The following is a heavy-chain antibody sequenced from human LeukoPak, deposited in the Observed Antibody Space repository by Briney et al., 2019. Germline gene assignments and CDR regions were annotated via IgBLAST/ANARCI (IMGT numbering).Heavy chain of an antibody. CDR2: ISYDGSNK. CDR3: ARDSTDYGSGIPSDY. CDR1: GFTFSSYA. D-gene: IGHD3-10*01. Sequence: GGSLRLSCAASGFTFSSYAMHWVREAPGKGLEWVAVISYDGSNKYYADSVKGRFTISRDNSKNTLYLQMNSLRAEDTAVYYCARDSTDYGSGIPSDYWGQGTLVTVSS. V-gene: IGHV3-30-3*01. J-gene: IGHJ4*02.